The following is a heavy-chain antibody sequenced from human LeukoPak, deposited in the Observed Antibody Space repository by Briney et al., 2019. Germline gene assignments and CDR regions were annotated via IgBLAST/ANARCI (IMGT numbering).Heavy chain of an antibody. CDR1: GFTFSSYG. V-gene: IGHV3-30*03. CDR3: ARDLPYYYDSSGSDAFDI. Sequence: PGRSLRLSCAASGFTFSSYGMRWVRQAPGKGLEWVAVISYDGSNKYYADSVKGRFTISRDNSKNTLYLQMNSLRAEDTAVYYCARDLPYYYDSSGSDAFDIWGQGTMVTVSS. CDR2: ISYDGSNK. J-gene: IGHJ3*02. D-gene: IGHD3-22*01.